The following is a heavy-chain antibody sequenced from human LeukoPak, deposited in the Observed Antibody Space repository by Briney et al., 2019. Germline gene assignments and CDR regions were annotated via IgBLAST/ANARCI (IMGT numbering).Heavy chain of an antibody. V-gene: IGHV3-30*18. D-gene: IGHD3-16*01. CDR2: ISYDGSNK. CDR1: GFTFSSYG. J-gene: IGHJ4*02. CDR3: AKDRGGDLGGLDY. Sequence: GGSLRLSCAASGFTFSSYGMHWVRQAPGEGLEWVAVISYDGSNKYYADSVKGRFTISRDNSKNTLYLQMNSLRAEDTAVYYCAKDRGGDLGGLDYWGQGTLVTVSS.